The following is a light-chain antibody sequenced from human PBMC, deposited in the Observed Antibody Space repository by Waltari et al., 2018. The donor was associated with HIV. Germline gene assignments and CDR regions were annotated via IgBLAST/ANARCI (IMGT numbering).Light chain of an antibody. CDR2: QDT. V-gene: IGLV3-1*01. CDR3: QAWDSSTAVV. CDR1: KLGEKN. Sequence: SYELTQPPSVSVSPGKTASLTSCGDKLGEKNARWYEQNPGKSPVLVIYQDTKRPSGIPERFSGSNSGNTATLTISGTQGMDEADYYCQAWDSSTAVVFGGGTKLTVL. J-gene: IGLJ2*01.